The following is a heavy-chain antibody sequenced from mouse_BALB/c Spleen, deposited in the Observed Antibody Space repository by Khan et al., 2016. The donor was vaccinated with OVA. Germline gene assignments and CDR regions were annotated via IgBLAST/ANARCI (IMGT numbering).Heavy chain of an antibody. CDR2: IDPFSGDS. J-gene: IGHJ3*01. Sequence: MQLEESGPELMKPGTSVNISCKASGYSFTSYYIHWVKQSHGKSLEWIGYIDPFSGDSTYNQKFRGKATMTVDKSSSTAYIHLSSQTSEDSAVYYCASHGYVALFVYWGQGTLVTVSA. CDR1: GYSFTSYY. D-gene: IGHD2-2*01. CDR3: ASHGYVALFVY. V-gene: IGHV1S135*01.